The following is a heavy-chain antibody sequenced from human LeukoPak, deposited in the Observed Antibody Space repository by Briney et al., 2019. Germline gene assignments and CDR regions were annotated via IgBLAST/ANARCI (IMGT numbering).Heavy chain of an antibody. J-gene: IGHJ4*02. CDR1: GGSISSYY. CDR3: ATLPAYYYGSGSYNY. Sequence: SETLSLTCTVSGGSISSYYWSWIRQSPGKGLEWIGDIYYRGSTNYNPSLKSRVTISVDTSKNQFSLKLSSVTAADTAVYYCATLPAYYYGSGSYNYWGQGTLVTVSS. CDR2: IYYRGST. V-gene: IGHV4-59*12. D-gene: IGHD3-10*01.